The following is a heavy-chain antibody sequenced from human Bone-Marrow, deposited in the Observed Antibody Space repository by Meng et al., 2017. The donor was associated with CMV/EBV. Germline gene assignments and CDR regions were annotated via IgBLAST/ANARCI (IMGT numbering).Heavy chain of an antibody. CDR2: IYPGDSDT. V-gene: IGHV5-51*01. CDR3: ARCPFEYSSSSSYYYYGMDV. CDR1: GYSFTSYW. J-gene: IGHJ6*02. D-gene: IGHD6-6*01. Sequence: GESLKISCKGSGYSFTSYWIGWVRQMPGKGLEWMGIIYPGDSDTRYSPSFQGQVTISADKSISTAYLQWSSLKASDTAMYYCARCPFEYSSSSSYYYYGMDVWGQGTTVTFSS.